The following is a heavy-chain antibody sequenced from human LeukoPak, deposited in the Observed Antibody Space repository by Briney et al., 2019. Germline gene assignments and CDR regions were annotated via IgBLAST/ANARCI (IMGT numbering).Heavy chain of an antibody. CDR3: AKDYRRDGYNYYFDY. J-gene: IGHJ4*02. CDR2: ISSTSSYI. Sequence: GGSLRLSCAASEFTFSPYTMNWVRQAPGKGLEWVSSISSTSSYIYYADSLKGRFTISRDNAKNSLYLQMNSLRAEDTAVYYCAKDYRRDGYNYYFDYWGQGTLVTVSS. D-gene: IGHD5-24*01. CDR1: EFTFSPYT. V-gene: IGHV3-21*06.